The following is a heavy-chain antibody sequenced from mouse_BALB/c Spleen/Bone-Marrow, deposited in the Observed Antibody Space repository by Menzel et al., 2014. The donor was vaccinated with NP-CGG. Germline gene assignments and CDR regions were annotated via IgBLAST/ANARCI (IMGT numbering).Heavy chain of an antibody. V-gene: IGHV1-9*01. Sequence: VKLMESGAERMKPGASVKISCKASGYTFSSYWIEWIMQRPGHGLEWIGEILPGSNSANYNEKFKGKATFAADTSSNTAYMQLSSLTSEDSAVYYCARGYYGSSPYCDYWGQGTTLTVSS. CDR2: ILPGSNSA. CDR3: ARGYYGSSPYCDY. D-gene: IGHD1-1*01. J-gene: IGHJ2*01. CDR1: GYTFSSYW.